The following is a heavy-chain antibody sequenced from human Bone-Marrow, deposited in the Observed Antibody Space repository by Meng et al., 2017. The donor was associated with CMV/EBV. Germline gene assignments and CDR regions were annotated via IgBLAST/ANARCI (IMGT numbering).Heavy chain of an antibody. J-gene: IGHJ5*02. CDR1: GFTFSSYS. CDR3: ARDGTKGHCDSTSCYSGGWFDP. Sequence: GESLKISCAASGFTFSSYSMNWVRQAPGKGLEWVSSISSSSSYIYYADSVKGRFTISRDNAKNSLYLQMNSLRAEDTALYYCARDGTKGHCDSTSCYSGGWFDPWGQGTLVTVSS. CDR2: ISSSSSYI. V-gene: IGHV3-21*01. D-gene: IGHD2-2*02.